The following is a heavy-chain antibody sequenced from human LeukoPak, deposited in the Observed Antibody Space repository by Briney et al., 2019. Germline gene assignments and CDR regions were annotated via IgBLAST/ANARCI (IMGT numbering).Heavy chain of an antibody. Sequence: SETLSLTCTVSGGSISSYYWSWIRQPAGKGLEWIGRIYTSGSTNYNPSLKSRVTMSVDTSKNQFSLKLSSVTAADTAVYYCARDYYDSSGYYGSFDYWGQGTLGTVSS. J-gene: IGHJ4*02. CDR3: ARDYYDSSGYYGSFDY. V-gene: IGHV4-4*07. CDR2: IYTSGST. D-gene: IGHD3-22*01. CDR1: GGSISSYY.